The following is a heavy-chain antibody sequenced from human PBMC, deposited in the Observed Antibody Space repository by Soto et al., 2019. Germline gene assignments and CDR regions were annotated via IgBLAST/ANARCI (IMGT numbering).Heavy chain of an antibody. CDR1: GDSVTSVSDY. CDR2: IYYSGSA. CDR3: ARGVGFGYYYYHMDL. D-gene: IGHD3-10*01. Sequence: SETLSLICTVSGDSVTSVSDYWSWLRQPPGKGLEWIGYIYYSGSADYNPSLGSRVTISIDTSKNQFSLKLTSVTAADTAVYYCARGVGFGYYYYHMDLWGQGTTVT. J-gene: IGHJ6*02. V-gene: IGHV4-61*01.